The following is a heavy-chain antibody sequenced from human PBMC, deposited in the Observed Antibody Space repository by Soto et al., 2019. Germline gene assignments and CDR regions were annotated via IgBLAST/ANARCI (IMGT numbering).Heavy chain of an antibody. CDR1: RFTSSSYA. Sequence: GGSLRLSCAASRFTSSSYAMSWVRQAPGKGLEWVSAIRGSGGSTYYADSVKGRFTISRDNSKNTLYLQMNSLRAEDTAVYYCAKVLTRWLRFAGFDYWGQGTLVTVSS. CDR3: AKVLTRWLRFAGFDY. D-gene: IGHD5-12*01. CDR2: IRGSGGST. J-gene: IGHJ4*02. V-gene: IGHV3-23*01.